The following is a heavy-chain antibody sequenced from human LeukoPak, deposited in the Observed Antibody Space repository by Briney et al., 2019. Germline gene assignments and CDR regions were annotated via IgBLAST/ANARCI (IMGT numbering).Heavy chain of an antibody. CDR1: GGSISSRSYY. Sequence: SETLSLTCTVSGGSISSRSYYWGWIRQPPGKGLEWIGSIFYSGSTYYNPSLKSRVTISVDTSKKQFSLKLNSVTAADTAVYYCARDLRVVVTAIFDFWGQGTLVTVSS. V-gene: IGHV4-39*07. CDR2: IFYSGST. CDR3: ARDLRVVVTAIFDF. D-gene: IGHD2-21*02. J-gene: IGHJ4*02.